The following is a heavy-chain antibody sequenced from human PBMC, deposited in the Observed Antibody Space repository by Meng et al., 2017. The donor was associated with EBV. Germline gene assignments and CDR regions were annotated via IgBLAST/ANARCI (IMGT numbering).Heavy chain of an antibody. Sequence: QVELVKSGAEGEQPGFSVKVSCKTSGGILRSLAISWVRQAPGQGLEWMGGIIPLFHTTNYAQKFQGRLHIIADESSATTYMELSSLRSEDTAIYYCASAEHYGDYVFEYWGQGTPVTVSS. CDR3: ASAEHYGDYVFEY. D-gene: IGHD4-17*01. J-gene: IGHJ4*02. V-gene: IGHV1-69*01. CDR2: IIPLFHTT. CDR1: GGILRSLA.